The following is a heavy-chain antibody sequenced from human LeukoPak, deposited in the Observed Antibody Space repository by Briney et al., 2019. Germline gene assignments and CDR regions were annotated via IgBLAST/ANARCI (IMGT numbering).Heavy chain of an antibody. J-gene: IGHJ4*02. CDR3: ARDYRNYGLDY. CDR2: ISPDGSTT. V-gene: IGHV3-74*01. CDR1: GFTFSSYW. Sequence: GGSLRLSFAASGFTFSSYWMHWVRQAPGKRLVWVSHISPDGSTTSYADSVKGRFTISRDNAKNTLYLQMNSLRAEDTAVYYCARDYRNYGLDYWGQGTLVTVSS. D-gene: IGHD4-17*01.